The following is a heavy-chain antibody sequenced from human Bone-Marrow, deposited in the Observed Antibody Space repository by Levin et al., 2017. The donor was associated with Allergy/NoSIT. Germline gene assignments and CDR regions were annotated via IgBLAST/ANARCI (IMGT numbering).Heavy chain of an antibody. CDR1: GGSISSGSYY. Sequence: SETLSLTCTVSGGSISSGSYYWSWIRQPAGKGLEWIGRIYTSGSTNYNPSLKSRVTISVDTSKNQFSLKLSSVTAADTAVYYCAREGQLELYDYWGQGTLVTVSS. CDR3: AREGQLELYDY. D-gene: IGHD1-1*01. CDR2: IYTSGST. V-gene: IGHV4-61*02. J-gene: IGHJ4*02.